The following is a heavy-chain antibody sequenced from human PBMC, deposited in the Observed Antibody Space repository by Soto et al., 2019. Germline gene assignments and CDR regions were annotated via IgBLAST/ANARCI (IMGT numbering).Heavy chain of an antibody. CDR2: IVVGSGNT. D-gene: IGHD3-22*01. Sequence: GASVKVSCKASGFTFTSSAVQWVRQARGQRLEWIGWIVVGSGNTNYAQKFQGRVTITADESTSTAYMELSSLRSEDTAVYYCARDRGPSSGYYPYWFDPWGQGTLVTVSS. J-gene: IGHJ5*02. CDR1: GFTFTSSA. V-gene: IGHV1-58*01. CDR3: ARDRGPSSGYYPYWFDP.